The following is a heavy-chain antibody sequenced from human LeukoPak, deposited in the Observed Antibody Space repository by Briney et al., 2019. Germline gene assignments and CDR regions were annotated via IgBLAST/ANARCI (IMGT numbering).Heavy chain of an antibody. CDR1: GGTFSSYT. J-gene: IGHJ5*02. D-gene: IGHD2-2*03. Sequence: SVKVSCKASGGTFSSYTISWVRQAPGQGLEWMGRIIPILGIANYAQKFQGRVTITADKSTSTAYMELSSLRSEDTAVYYCARVGYCSSTSCYHNWFDPWGQGSLVTVSS. CDR3: ARVGYCSSTSCYHNWFDP. CDR2: IIPILGIA. V-gene: IGHV1-69*02.